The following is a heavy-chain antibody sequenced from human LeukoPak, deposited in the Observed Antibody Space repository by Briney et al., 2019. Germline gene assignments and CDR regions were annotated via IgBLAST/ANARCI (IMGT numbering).Heavy chain of an antibody. D-gene: IGHD3-3*01. CDR3: AKDLGTGRITIFGVVILGVDS. CDR1: GFSLSSYA. CDR2: TSDSGGST. J-gene: IGHJ4*02. Sequence: GGSLRLSCAASGFSLSSYAMSWVRQAPGKGLEWVSVTSDSGGSTYYAASVKGRFTISRDNSKNTLCLQMNSLRAEDTAVYYCAKDLGTGRITIFGVVILGVDSWGQGTLVTVSS. V-gene: IGHV3-23*01.